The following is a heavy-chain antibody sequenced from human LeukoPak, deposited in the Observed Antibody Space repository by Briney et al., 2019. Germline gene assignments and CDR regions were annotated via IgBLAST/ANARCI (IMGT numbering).Heavy chain of an antibody. D-gene: IGHD5-24*01. CDR3: ARTRWLQSLFDY. Sequence: SETLSLTCVVYGVSFSGYYWSWIRQPPGKGLEWIGEINHSGSTNYNPSLKSRVTISVDTSKNQYSLKLRSVTAADTAVYYCARTRWLQSLFDYWGQGTLVTVSS. J-gene: IGHJ4*02. CDR1: GVSFSGYY. CDR2: INHSGST. V-gene: IGHV4-34*01.